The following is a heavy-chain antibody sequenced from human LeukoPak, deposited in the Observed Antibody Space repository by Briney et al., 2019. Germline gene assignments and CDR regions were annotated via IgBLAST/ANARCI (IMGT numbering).Heavy chain of an antibody. CDR3: ARHSTTYYDFDY. CDR1: GESISGFY. Sequence: EPSETLSLTCTVSGESISGFYWNWIRQPPGKGLEWIGYIYYSGSTIYNPSLKSRVTISVDTSKNQFSLKLNSVTAADTAVYYCARHSTTYYDFDYWGQGTLVTVSS. J-gene: IGHJ4*02. D-gene: IGHD2/OR15-2a*01. V-gene: IGHV4-59*08. CDR2: IYYSGST.